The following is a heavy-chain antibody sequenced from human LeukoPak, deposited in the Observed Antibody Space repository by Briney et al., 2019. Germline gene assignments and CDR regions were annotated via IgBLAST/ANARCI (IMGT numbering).Heavy chain of an antibody. J-gene: IGHJ5*02. V-gene: IGHV4-39*07. CDR1: GGSISSSSYY. Sequence: SETLSLTCTVSGGSISSSSYYWGWIRQPPGKGLEWIGSIYYSGSTCYNPSLKSRVTISVDTSKNQFSLKLSSVTAADTAVYYCARDRRYSSSWYGHWFDPWGQGTLVTVSS. CDR2: IYYSGST. CDR3: ARDRRYSSSWYGHWFDP. D-gene: IGHD6-13*01.